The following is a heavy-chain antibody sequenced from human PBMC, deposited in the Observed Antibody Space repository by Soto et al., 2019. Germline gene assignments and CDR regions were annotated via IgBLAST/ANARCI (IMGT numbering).Heavy chain of an antibody. CDR2: IYQSGST. Sequence: SETLSLTCTVSGVSVNSGNYYWSWIRQTPGKGLEWIGYIYQSGSTRYNPSLKSRVTISLDTSKNQFSLKLSSVTAADTAVYYCARIPYNRWFDPWGQGTLVTVSS. D-gene: IGHD1-1*01. V-gene: IGHV4-61*01. J-gene: IGHJ5*02. CDR3: ARIPYNRWFDP. CDR1: GVSVNSGNYY.